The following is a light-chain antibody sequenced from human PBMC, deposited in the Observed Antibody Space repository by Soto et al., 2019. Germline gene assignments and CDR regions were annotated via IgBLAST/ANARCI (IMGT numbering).Light chain of an antibody. V-gene: IGKV1-39*01. CDR2: AAS. CDR1: QSISSN. CDR3: QQSYSAPYT. Sequence: DLQMTQSPSSLSASVGDRVTITCRASQSISSNLNWYQQKPGKAPKLLIYAASTLQSGVPSRFSGSGSGAEFTLTISSLQPEDFASYYCQQSYSAPYTFGQGTELEIK. J-gene: IGKJ2*01.